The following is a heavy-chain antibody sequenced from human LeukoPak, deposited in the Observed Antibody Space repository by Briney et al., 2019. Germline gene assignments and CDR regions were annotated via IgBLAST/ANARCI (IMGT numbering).Heavy chain of an antibody. CDR1: GGSISSYY. Sequence: KPSETLSLTCTVSGGSISSYYWSWVRQPPGKGLEWIGEINHSGSTNYNPSLKSRVTISVDTSKNQFSLKLSSVTAADTAVYYCARVGPGIAVAEQENPSRTFDYWGQGTLVTVSS. CDR2: INHSGST. D-gene: IGHD6-19*01. CDR3: ARVGPGIAVAEQENPSRTFDY. J-gene: IGHJ4*02. V-gene: IGHV4-34*01.